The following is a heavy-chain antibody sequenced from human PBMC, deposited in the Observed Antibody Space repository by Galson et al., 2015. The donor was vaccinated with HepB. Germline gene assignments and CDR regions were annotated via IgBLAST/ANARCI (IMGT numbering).Heavy chain of an antibody. J-gene: IGHJ4*02. CDR3: ARDLVVGATTPV. CDR1: GFTFSSYA. V-gene: IGHV3-21*01. CDR2: ISSSSSYI. Sequence: SLRLSCAASGFTFSSYAMHWVRQAPGKGLEWVSSISSSSSYIYYADSVKGRFTISRDNAKNSLYLQMNSLRAEDTAVYYCARDLVVGATTPVWGQGTLVTVSS. D-gene: IGHD1-26*01.